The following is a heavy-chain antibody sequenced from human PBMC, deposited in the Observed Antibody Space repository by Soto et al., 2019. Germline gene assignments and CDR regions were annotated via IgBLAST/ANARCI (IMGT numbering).Heavy chain of an antibody. CDR1: GFTFTSYA. Sequence: EVQLLESGGGLVQPGGSLRLSCAASGFTFTSYAMSWVRQAPGKGLEWVSSISASGGTTYYADSVKGRFTISRDNSKNPLDLQVNSLRAEDTAVYYCANGAWAAVSGRGNWFDPWGQGTLVTVSS. J-gene: IGHJ5*02. V-gene: IGHV3-23*01. CDR2: ISASGGTT. D-gene: IGHD6-19*01. CDR3: ANGAWAAVSGRGNWFDP.